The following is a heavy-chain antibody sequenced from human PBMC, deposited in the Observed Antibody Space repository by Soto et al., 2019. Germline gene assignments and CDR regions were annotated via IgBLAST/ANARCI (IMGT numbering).Heavy chain of an antibody. CDR3: ARTARRFDS. D-gene: IGHD6-6*01. J-gene: IGHJ4*02. Sequence: GGSLRLSCAASGFTFTDHYMSWIRQAPGKGLECLSYISPSSSDISYADSVKGRFTISRDNARNSLYLHLNSLRADDTAIYYCARTARRFDSWGQGTLVTVSS. CDR1: GFTFTDHY. V-gene: IGHV3-11*01. CDR2: ISPSSSDI.